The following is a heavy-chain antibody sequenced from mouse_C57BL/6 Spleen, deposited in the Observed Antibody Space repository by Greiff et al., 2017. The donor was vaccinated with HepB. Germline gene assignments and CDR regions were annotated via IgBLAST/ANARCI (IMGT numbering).Heavy chain of an antibody. V-gene: IGHV1-69*01. Sequence: QVQLQQSGAELVMPGASVKLSCKASGYTFTSYWMHWVKQRPGQGLEWIGEIDPSDSYTNYNQKFKGKSTLTVDKSSSTAYMQLSRLTSEDSAVYYCARWDDYDAGRFAYWGQGTLVTVSA. CDR2: IDPSDSYT. D-gene: IGHD2-4*01. J-gene: IGHJ3*01. CDR3: ARWDDYDAGRFAY. CDR1: GYTFTSYW.